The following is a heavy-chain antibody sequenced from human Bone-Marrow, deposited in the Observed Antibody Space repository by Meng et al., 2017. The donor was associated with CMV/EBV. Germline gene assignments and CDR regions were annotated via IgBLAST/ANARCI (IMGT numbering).Heavy chain of an antibody. V-gene: IGHV4-34*01. J-gene: IGHJ6*02. Sequence: SETLSLTCAVYGGSFSGYYWSWIRQPPGKGLEWIGEINHSGSTNYNPSLKSRVTISVDTSKNQFSLKLSSVTAADTAVYYCARHLSYYDFWSGYPPLYYYYGMDVWGQGTTVTVSS. D-gene: IGHD3-3*01. CDR2: INHSGST. CDR3: ARHLSYYDFWSGYPPLYYYYGMDV. CDR1: GGSFSGYY.